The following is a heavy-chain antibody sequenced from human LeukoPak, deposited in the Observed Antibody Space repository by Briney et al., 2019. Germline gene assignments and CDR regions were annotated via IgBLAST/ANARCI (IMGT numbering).Heavy chain of an antibody. CDR2: IYSGGST. D-gene: IGHD4-17*01. CDR3: AREEVYGDYVKTAGY. CDR1: GFTVSSNY. J-gene: IGHJ4*02. V-gene: IGHV3-66*01. Sequence: GGSLRLSCAASGFTVSSNYMSWVRQAPGKGLEWVSVIYSGGSTYYADSVKGRFTISRDNSNNTLYLQMNSLRAEDTAVYYCAREEVYGDYVKTAGYWGQGTLVTVSS.